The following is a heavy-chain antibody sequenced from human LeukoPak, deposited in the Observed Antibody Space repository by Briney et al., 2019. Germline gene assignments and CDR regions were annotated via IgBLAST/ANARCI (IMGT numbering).Heavy chain of an antibody. J-gene: IGHJ4*02. CDR3: ARGSSGTYYITIDF. Sequence: GGSLRLSCAASGFTFGDYGMSRVRQAPGKGLEWVSGISWNGGSIGYGDSVKGRFTISRDNAKNSLYLQMNSLRVEDTALYYCARGSSGTYYITIDFWGQGTLVTVSS. D-gene: IGHD3-10*01. V-gene: IGHV3-20*04. CDR2: ISWNGGSI. CDR1: GFTFGDYG.